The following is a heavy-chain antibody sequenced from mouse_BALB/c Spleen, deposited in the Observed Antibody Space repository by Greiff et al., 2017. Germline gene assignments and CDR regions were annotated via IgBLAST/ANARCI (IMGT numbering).Heavy chain of an antibody. V-gene: IGHV1-87*01. Sequence: QVQLQQSGAELARPGASVKLSCKASGYTFTSYWMQWVKQRPGQGLEWIGAIYPGDGDTRYTQKFKGKATLTADKSSSTAYMQLSSLASEDSAVYYCARKKLDRYDGGAMDYWGQGTSVTVSS. J-gene: IGHJ4*01. CDR2: IYPGDGDT. D-gene: IGHD2-14*01. CDR1: GYTFTSYW. CDR3: ARKKLDRYDGGAMDY.